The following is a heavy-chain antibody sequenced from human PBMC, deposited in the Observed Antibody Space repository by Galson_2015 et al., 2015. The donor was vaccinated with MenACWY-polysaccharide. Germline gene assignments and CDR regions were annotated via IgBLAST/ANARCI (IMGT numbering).Heavy chain of an antibody. J-gene: IGHJ4*02. Sequence: SLRLSCAASGFTFDDYAMHWVRRAPGKGLEWVSGISWNSGSIGYADSVKGRFTISRDNAKNSLYLQMNSLRAEDTALYYCAKDTTYSSSSEFDYWGQGALVTVSS. D-gene: IGHD6-13*01. CDR2: ISWNSGSI. CDR3: AKDTTYSSSSEFDY. CDR1: GFTFDDYA. V-gene: IGHV3-9*01.